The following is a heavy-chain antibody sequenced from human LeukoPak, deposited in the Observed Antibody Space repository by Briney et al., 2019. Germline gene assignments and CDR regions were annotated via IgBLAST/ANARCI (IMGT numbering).Heavy chain of an antibody. CDR2: IIPIFGTA. CDR1: GGTFSSYA. V-gene: IGHV1-69*13. D-gene: IGHD6-19*01. J-gene: IGHJ6*03. CDR3: ARDKVIAVAGREGGYYYYYMDV. Sequence: ASVKVSCKASGGTFSSYAISWVRQAPGQGLEWMGGIIPIFGTANYAQKFQGRVTITADESASTAYMELSSLRSEDTAVYYCARDKVIAVAGREGGYYYYYMDVWGKGTTVTVSS.